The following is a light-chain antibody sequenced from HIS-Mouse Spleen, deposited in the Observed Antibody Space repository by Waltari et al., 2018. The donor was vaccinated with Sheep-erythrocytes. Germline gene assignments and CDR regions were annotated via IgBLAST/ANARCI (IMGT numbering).Light chain of an antibody. CDR3: CSYAGSYNHV. Sequence: QSALTQPRSVSGSPGQSVTISCTGTSSDVGGYNYGSWYQQHPGKAPKLMIYDVSKRPSGFPDRFAGSKSGNTASLTISWLQAEDEADYYCCSYAGSYNHVFATGTKVTVL. CDR2: DVS. CDR1: SSDVGGYNY. J-gene: IGLJ1*01. V-gene: IGLV2-11*01.